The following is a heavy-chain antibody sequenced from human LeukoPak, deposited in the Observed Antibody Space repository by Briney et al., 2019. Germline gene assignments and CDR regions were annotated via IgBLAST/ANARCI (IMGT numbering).Heavy chain of an antibody. J-gene: IGHJ5*02. D-gene: IGHD6-6*01. CDR1: GFTFSSYA. CDR2: ISGSGGST. CDR3: AKAVGAARPIWSDP. V-gene: IGHV3-23*01. Sequence: GGSLRLSCAASGFTFSSYAMSWVRQAPGTGLEWVSAISGSGGSTYYADSVKGRFTISRDNSKNTLYLQMNSLRAEDTAVYYCAKAVGAARPIWSDPWGQGTLVTVSS.